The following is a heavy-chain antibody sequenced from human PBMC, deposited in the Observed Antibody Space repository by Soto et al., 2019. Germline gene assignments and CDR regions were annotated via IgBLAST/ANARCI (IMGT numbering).Heavy chain of an antibody. CDR1: GGSISSSSYY. Sequence: AETLSLTCTVSGGSISSSSYYWGWIRQPPGKGLEWIGSIYYSGSTYYNPSLKSRVTISVDTSKNQFSLKLSSVTAADTAVYYCASFHDYGDYEVDYWGQGTLVTVS. D-gene: IGHD4-17*01. CDR2: IYYSGST. J-gene: IGHJ4*02. CDR3: ASFHDYGDYEVDY. V-gene: IGHV4-39*01.